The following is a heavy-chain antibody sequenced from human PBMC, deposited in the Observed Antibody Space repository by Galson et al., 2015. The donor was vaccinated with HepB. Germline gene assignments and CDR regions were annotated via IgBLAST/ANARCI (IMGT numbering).Heavy chain of an antibody. CDR2: ISWDGVTT. CDR3: VKDLTYYYGSGISRAYGLDV. CDR1: GFTFDDYN. V-gene: IGHV3-43*01. Sequence: SLRLSCAASGFTFDDYNMHWVRQAPGKGLEWVSLISWDGVTTYYADSVKGRFTVSRDNSKHSLFLQMNSLRTQDTALYYCVKDLTYYYGSGISRAYGLDVWGQGTPVTVAS. D-gene: IGHD3-10*01. J-gene: IGHJ6*02.